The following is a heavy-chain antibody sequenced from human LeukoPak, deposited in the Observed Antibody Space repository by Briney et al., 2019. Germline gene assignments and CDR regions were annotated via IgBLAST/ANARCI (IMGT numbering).Heavy chain of an antibody. Sequence: SETLSLTCTVSGSSIGTYSWSWIRQPPGKGLEWIGYIYYSGSTNYNPSLKSRVTISVDTSKNQFSLKLSSVTAADTAVYYCARRRLVVPACYDYWGQGTLVTVSS. CDR2: IYYSGST. J-gene: IGHJ4*02. CDR3: ARRRLVVPACYDY. CDR1: GSSIGTYS. D-gene: IGHD2-2*01. V-gene: IGHV4-59*08.